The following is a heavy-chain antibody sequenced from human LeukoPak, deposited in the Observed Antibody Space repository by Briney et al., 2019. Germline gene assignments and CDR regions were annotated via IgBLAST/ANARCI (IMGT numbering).Heavy chain of an antibody. J-gene: IGHJ4*02. V-gene: IGHV3-30*04. CDR2: ISHDGRTK. CDR1: GFTFDNFA. Sequence: PGGSLRLSCVVSGFTFDNFAMNWVRQPLGKGLEWVAVISHDGRTKYYADSMKGRITISRDNSKNTLFLQMNNLRSEDTAVYFCARPSPPGDGYNPPDHWGQGTLVTVSS. CDR3: ARPSPPGDGYNPPDH. D-gene: IGHD5-24*01.